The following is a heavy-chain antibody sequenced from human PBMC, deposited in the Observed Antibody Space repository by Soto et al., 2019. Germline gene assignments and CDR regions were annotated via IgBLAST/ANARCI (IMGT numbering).Heavy chain of an antibody. J-gene: IGHJ4*02. CDR3: ARDSPKYSYGYFDY. V-gene: IGHV3-21*01. Sequence: PGWSLRLSCAASGFTFSSYSMNWVRQAPGKGLEWVSSISSSSSYIYYADSVKGRFTISRDNAKNSLYLQMNSLRAEDTAVYYCARDSPKYSYGYFDYWGQGTLVTVAS. D-gene: IGHD5-18*01. CDR2: ISSSSSYI. CDR1: GFTFSSYS.